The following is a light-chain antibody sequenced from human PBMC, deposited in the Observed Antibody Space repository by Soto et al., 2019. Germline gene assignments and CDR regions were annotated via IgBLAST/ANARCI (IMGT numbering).Light chain of an antibody. CDR3: HQYKSYTPYT. CDR2: DAS. V-gene: IGKV1-5*01. Sequence: MTLSPSSLSASLEDRVTITCRASHSIDTWLAWYQQRPGKAPNLLIYDASSLASGVPSRFSGGGSGTEFTLTISNLQPDDFGTYYCHQYKSYTPYTIGQGAKVDI. CDR1: HSIDTW. J-gene: IGKJ2*01.